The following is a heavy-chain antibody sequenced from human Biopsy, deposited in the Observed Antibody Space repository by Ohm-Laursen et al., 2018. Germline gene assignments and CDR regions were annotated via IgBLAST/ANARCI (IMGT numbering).Heavy chain of an antibody. CDR3: ARALDYYDPYYYYAMDV. Sequence: SDTLSLTCAVYGGSFSGYYWTWIRQPPGKGLEWIGEINHRGGASYNPSLKSRITALVDTSKNQFSLKLRSVSAADTAVHFCARALDYYDPYYYYAMDVWGQGTSVTVSS. CDR2: INHRGGA. CDR1: GGSFSGYY. D-gene: IGHD3-16*01. V-gene: IGHV4-34*01. J-gene: IGHJ6*02.